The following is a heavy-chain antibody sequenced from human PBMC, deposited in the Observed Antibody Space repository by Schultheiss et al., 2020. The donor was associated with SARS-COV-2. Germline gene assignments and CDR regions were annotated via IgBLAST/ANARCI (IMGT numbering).Heavy chain of an antibody. Sequence: SETLSLTCAVYGGSFSGYYWSWIRQPPGKGLEWIGYIYYSGSTNYNPSLKSRVTMSADTSKNQFSLKLSSVTAADTAVYYCARATPVGRSSCFDYWGQGTLVTVSS. CDR2: IYYSGST. V-gene: IGHV4-34*01. CDR1: GGSFSGYY. J-gene: IGHJ4*02. CDR3: ARATPVGRSSCFDY. D-gene: IGHD3-16*02.